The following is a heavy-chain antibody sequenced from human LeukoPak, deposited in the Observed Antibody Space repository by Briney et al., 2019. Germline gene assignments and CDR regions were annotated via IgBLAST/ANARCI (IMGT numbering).Heavy chain of an antibody. CDR1: GYTFTGYY. CDR2: INPNSGGT. J-gene: IGHJ4*02. CDR3: ARDPAHHAEPDSNQNYFDY. D-gene: IGHD1-14*01. V-gene: IGHV1-2*04. Sequence: GASVKVSCKASGYTFTGYYMHWVRQAPGQGLEWMGWINPNSGGTNYAQKFQGWVTMTRDTSISTAYMELSRLRSDDTAVYYCARDPAHHAEPDSNQNYFDYWGQGTLVTVSS.